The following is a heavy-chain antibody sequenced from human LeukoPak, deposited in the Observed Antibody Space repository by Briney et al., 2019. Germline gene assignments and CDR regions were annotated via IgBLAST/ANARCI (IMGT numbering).Heavy chain of an antibody. D-gene: IGHD1-1*01. J-gene: IGHJ4*02. CDR1: GFTFRTYS. Sequence: PGGSLRLSCAASGFTFRTYSMNWVRQAPGKGPEWVSYISSSSSTIYYADSVKGRFTISRDNAKNSLDLLMNSLRAEDTAVYYCARGWIGPLVRLQLFDYWGQGTVVTVSS. V-gene: IGHV3-48*01. CDR2: ISSSSSTI. CDR3: ARGWIGPLVRLQLFDY.